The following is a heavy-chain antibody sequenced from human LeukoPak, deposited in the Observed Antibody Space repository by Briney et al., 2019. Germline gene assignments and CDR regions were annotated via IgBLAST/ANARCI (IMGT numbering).Heavy chain of an antibody. V-gene: IGHV3-15*01. Sequence: PGGSLRLSCAASGFTFSSYWMSWVRQAPGKGLEWVGRIKSKTDGGTTDYAAPVKGRFTISRDDSKNTLYLQMNSLKTEDTAVYYCTTDGGGGSYSDYWYYMGVWGKGTTVTVSS. CDR3: TTDGGGGSYSDYWYYMGV. J-gene: IGHJ6*03. CDR1: GFTFSSYW. D-gene: IGHD1-26*01. CDR2: IKSKTDGGTT.